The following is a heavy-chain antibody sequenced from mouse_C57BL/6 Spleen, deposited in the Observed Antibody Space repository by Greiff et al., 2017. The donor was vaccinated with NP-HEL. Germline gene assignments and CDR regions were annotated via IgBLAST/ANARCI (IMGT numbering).Heavy chain of an antibody. J-gene: IGHJ2*01. Sequence: QLQQSGPELVKPGASVKISCKASGYAFSSSWMNWVKQRPGKGLEWIGRIYPGDGDTNYNGKFKGKATLTADKSSSTAYMQLSSLTSEDSAVYFCARSSTSYYFDYWGQGTTLTVSS. V-gene: IGHV1-82*01. CDR2: IYPGDGDT. CDR1: GYAFSSSW. CDR3: ARSSTSYYFDY. D-gene: IGHD4-1*02.